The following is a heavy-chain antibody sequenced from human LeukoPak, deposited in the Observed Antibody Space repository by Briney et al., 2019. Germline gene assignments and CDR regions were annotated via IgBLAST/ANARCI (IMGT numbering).Heavy chain of an antibody. CDR3: ANTILGDYYYYYMDV. J-gene: IGHJ6*03. CDR1: GGSFSGYY. D-gene: IGHD3-3*01. CDR2: INQSGRT. V-gene: IGHV4-34*01. Sequence: SETLSLTCAVYGGSFSGYYWSWIRQVPGKGLEWIGEINQSGRTNYNPSLKSRVTISVDTSKNQFSLKLSSVTAADTAVYYCANTILGDYYYYYMDVWGKGTTVTVSS.